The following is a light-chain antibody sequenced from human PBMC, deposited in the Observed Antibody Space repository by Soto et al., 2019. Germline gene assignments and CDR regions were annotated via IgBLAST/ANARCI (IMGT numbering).Light chain of an antibody. Sequence: QSVLTQPPSASGTPEQRVTISCSGSSSNIGSNTVTWYQQVPGTAPKLLIYSNNQRPSGVPDRFSGSKSGTSVSLAISGLQSEDEADYYCAAWDDSLNGPVFGGGTKVTVL. J-gene: IGLJ3*02. CDR1: SSNIGSNT. V-gene: IGLV1-44*01. CDR2: SNN. CDR3: AAWDDSLNGPV.